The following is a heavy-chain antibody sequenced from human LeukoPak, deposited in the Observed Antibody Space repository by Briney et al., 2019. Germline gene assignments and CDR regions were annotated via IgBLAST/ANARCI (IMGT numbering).Heavy chain of an antibody. Sequence: GGSLRLSCAASGFTFDDCAMHWVRQAPGKGLEWVSGISWNSGSMDYADSVKGRFTISRDNAKNSLYLQMNSLRAEDMALYYCAKDISFRRSDAFDIWGQGTMVTVSS. V-gene: IGHV3-9*03. CDR2: ISWNSGSM. CDR1: GFTFDDCA. J-gene: IGHJ3*02. CDR3: AKDISFRRSDAFDI.